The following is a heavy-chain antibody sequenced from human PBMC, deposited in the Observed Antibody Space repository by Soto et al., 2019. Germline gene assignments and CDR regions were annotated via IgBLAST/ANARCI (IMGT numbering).Heavy chain of an antibody. CDR3: AKDLDLRIVATIQISH. CDR1: GLSFSGDA. Sequence: GGSVRRSCGAYGLSFSGDAMSWDRQAPGKGLEWVSAIRGSGGSTSYADSVKGRFTISRDNSKNTLYLQMNSLRAEDTAVYYCAKDLDLRIVATIQISHWGHGTLVTVSS. CDR2: IRGSGGST. D-gene: IGHD5-12*01. J-gene: IGHJ4*01. V-gene: IGHV3-23*01.